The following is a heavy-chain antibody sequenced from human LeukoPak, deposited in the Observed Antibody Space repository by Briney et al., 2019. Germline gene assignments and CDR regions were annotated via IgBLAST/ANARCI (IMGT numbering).Heavy chain of an antibody. D-gene: IGHD3-3*01. Sequence: GGSLRLSCAASGFTVSSKYMSWVRQAPGKGLEWVSVIYSGGSTYYADSVKGRFTISRDNAKNSLYLQMNSLRAEDTAVYYCARARLRRITIFGVVPTFDYWGQGTLVTVSS. V-gene: IGHV3-66*01. CDR2: IYSGGST. CDR1: GFTVSSKY. CDR3: ARARLRRITIFGVVPTFDY. J-gene: IGHJ4*02.